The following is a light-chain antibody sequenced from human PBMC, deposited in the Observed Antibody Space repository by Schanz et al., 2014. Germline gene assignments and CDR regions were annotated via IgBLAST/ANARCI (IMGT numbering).Light chain of an antibody. V-gene: IGKV3-20*01. CDR1: QGVNGNY. CDR3: QQYYSSPET. CDR2: GTS. J-gene: IGKJ1*01. Sequence: EIVLTQSPGTLSLSPGERAILSCRASQGVNGNYLAWYQEKPGQAPRLLIYGTSARATGVPDRFSGSGSGTDFTLTISSLQAEDVAVYYCQQYYSSPETFGQGTKVEI.